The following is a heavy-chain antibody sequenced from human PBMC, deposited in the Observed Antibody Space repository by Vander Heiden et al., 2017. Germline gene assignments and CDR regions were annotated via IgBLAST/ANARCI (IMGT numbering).Heavy chain of an antibody. D-gene: IGHD2-15*01. J-gene: IGHJ4*02. V-gene: IGHV3-7*03. CDR1: GFTFSSYW. CDR3: ARSIVVVVAAIYYFDY. Sequence: EVQLVESGGGLVQPGGSLRLSCAASGFTFSSYWMSWVGQAPGKGLEWVANIKQDGSEKYYVDSVKGRFTISRDNAKNSLYLQMNSLRAEDTAVYYCARSIVVVVAAIYYFDYWGQGALVTVSS. CDR2: IKQDGSEK.